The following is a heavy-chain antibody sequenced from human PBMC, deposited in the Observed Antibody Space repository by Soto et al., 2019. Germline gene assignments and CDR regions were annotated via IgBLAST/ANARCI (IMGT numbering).Heavy chain of an antibody. Sequence: GSLRLSCAASGFTFSSYAMHWVRQAPGKGLEWVAVIRYDGRNKEHADSVKGRFTISRDNSKNTLYLQMSSLRSEDTAVYYCAGDWGELASDFEYWGRGSLGAVSS. D-gene: IGHD3-16*01. CDR3: AGDWGELASDFEY. CDR2: IRYDGRNK. V-gene: IGHV3-30*04. J-gene: IGHJ4*02. CDR1: GFTFSSYA.